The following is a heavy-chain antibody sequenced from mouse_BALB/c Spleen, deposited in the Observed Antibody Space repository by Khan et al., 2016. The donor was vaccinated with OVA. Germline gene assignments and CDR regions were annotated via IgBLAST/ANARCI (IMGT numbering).Heavy chain of an antibody. D-gene: IGHD3-3*01. V-gene: IGHV5-17*02. CDR3: ARREGRYAMDY. J-gene: IGHJ4*01. CDR1: GFTFSSFG. CDR2: ISSGSSTI. Sequence: EVELVESGGGLVQPGGSRKLSCAASGFTFSSFGMHWVRQAPEKGLEWVAFISSGSSTIYYADTVKGRFTISRDDPKNTLFLQMTSLRSEDTAMYYCARREGRYAMDYWGQGTSVTVSS.